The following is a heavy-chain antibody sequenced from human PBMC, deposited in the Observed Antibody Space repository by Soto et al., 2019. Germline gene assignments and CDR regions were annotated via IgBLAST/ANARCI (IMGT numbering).Heavy chain of an antibody. CDR2: ITYSGGST. Sequence: EVQLLESGGALVQPGGSLRLSCAASGFTFSNYAMSWVRQAPGKGLDWISTITYSGGSTHYADSVKGRFTVSRDNLQHNLYMQVNSLRAEYTAVYVCAKKYPYGSRTCLFYFDYWGQGTLVTVSS. J-gene: IGHJ4*02. D-gene: IGHD3-10*01. CDR1: GFTFSNYA. CDR3: AKKYPYGSRTCLFYFDY. V-gene: IGHV3-23*01.